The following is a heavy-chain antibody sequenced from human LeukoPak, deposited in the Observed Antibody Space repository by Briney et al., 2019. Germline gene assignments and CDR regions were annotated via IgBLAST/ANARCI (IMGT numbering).Heavy chain of an antibody. J-gene: IGHJ5*02. CDR1: GFTFSSYE. CDR3: ARDVWFDP. CDR2: ISSSGTNM. V-gene: IGHV3-48*03. Sequence: GRSLRLSCAASGFTFSSYEMNWVRQPPGNGLEWVSYISSSGTNMYYADSVKGRFTISRDNAKNSLYLQMNSLRAEDTAVYYCARDVWFDPWGQGTLVTVSS.